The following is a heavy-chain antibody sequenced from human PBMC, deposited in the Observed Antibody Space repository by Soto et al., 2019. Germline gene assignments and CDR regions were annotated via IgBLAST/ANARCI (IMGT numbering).Heavy chain of an antibody. D-gene: IGHD4-17*01. V-gene: IGHV4-59*01. J-gene: IGHJ4*02. CDR3: ARVKTTRHSGWIFPGYFDY. CDR2: IYYSGST. CDR1: GGSISSYY. Sequence: SETLSLTCTVSGGSISSYYWSWIRQPPGKGLEWIGYIYYSGSTNYNPSLKSRVTISVDTSKNQFSLKLSSVTAADTAVYYCARVKTTRHSGWIFPGYFDYWGQGTLVTVS.